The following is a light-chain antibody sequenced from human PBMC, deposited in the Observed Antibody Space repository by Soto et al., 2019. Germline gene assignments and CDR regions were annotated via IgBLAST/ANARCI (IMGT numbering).Light chain of an antibody. V-gene: IGLV1-44*01. CDR3: AAWDDSLNAWV. CDR1: RSNIGSSN. J-gene: IGLJ3*02. Sequence: QSVLTQPPSASGTPGQRVTISCSGSRSNIGSSNVNWYQQLPGTAPKVLIYSDNVRPSGVPDRFSGSKSGTSASLAISGLQSEDEAAYYCAAWDDSLNAWVFGGGTKLTVL. CDR2: SDN.